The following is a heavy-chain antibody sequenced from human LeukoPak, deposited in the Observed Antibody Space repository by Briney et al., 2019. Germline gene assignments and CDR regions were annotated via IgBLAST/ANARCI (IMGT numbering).Heavy chain of an antibody. D-gene: IGHD2-21*02. CDR2: IYYSGST. J-gene: IGHJ2*01. V-gene: IGHV4-59*01. Sequence: SETLSLTCTVSGGSISSYYWSWIRQPPGKGLEWIGYIYYSGSTNYNPSLKSRVTISVDTSKNQFSLKPSSVTAADTAVYYCARDLMAYCGGDCYSYWYFDLWGRGTLVTVSS. CDR1: GGSISSYY. CDR3: ARDLMAYCGGDCYSYWYFDL.